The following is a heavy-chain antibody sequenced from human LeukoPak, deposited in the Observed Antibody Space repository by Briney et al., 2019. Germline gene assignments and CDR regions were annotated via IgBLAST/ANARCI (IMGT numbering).Heavy chain of an antibody. Sequence: PGGSLRLSCAASGFTFSSYGMHWVRQAPGKGLEWVSFIRYDGSDKYYADSVKGRFTISRDNSKNTLYLQMNSLRAEDTAVYYCAHILEDNDILTGYYPFDYWGQGTLVTVSS. CDR1: GFTFSSYG. CDR2: IRYDGSDK. D-gene: IGHD3-9*01. CDR3: AHILEDNDILTGYYPFDY. V-gene: IGHV3-30*02. J-gene: IGHJ4*02.